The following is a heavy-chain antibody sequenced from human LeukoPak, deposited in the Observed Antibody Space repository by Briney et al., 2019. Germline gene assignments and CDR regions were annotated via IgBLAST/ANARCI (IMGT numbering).Heavy chain of an antibody. J-gene: IGHJ5*02. CDR2: INHSGST. V-gene: IGHV4-34*01. D-gene: IGHD6-13*01. Sequence: SETLSLTCAVYGGSFSGYYWSWIRQPPGKGLEWIGEINHSGSTNYNPSLKSRVTISVDTSKNQFSLKLSSVTAADTAVYYCARDVYSSKKYNWFDPWGQGTLVTVSS. CDR3: ARDVYSSKKYNWFDP. CDR1: GGSFSGYY.